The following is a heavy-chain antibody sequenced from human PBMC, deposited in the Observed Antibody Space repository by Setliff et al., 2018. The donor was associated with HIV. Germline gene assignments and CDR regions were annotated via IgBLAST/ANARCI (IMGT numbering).Heavy chain of an antibody. Sequence: SETLSLTCTVSCGSITSYYWNWIRQSPGKGLEWIGYIFDSGTTKYNPSVTSRVTISVDASKNQFFLQLISVTAADTAVYYCARQGGYNSPLMVWGQGKLVTVSS. CDR2: IFDSGTT. V-gene: IGHV4-59*08. CDR3: ARQGGYNSPLMV. D-gene: IGHD3-10*01. J-gene: IGHJ4*02. CDR1: CGSITSYY.